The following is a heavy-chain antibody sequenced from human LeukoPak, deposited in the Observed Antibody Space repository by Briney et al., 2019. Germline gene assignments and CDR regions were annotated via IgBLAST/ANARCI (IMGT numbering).Heavy chain of an antibody. Sequence: PGGSLRLSCAASGFTFSSLWMSWVRQAPGRGPEWVANINQDGGTTYYVASVKGRFTISRDNAKNSLSLQMSSLTAEDTAVYYCTKDRQGPNQYHMDVWGKGTTVTVSS. J-gene: IGHJ6*03. CDR2: INQDGGTT. V-gene: IGHV3-7*01. CDR1: GFTFSSLW. CDR3: TKDRQGPNQYHMDV.